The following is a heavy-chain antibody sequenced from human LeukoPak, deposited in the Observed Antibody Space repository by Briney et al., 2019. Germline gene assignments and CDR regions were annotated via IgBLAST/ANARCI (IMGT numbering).Heavy chain of an antibody. J-gene: IGHJ4*02. V-gene: IGHV4-34*01. CDR3: ARHKSSGYFHHLPYYFDY. CDR2: INHSGST. CDR1: GGSFSGYY. D-gene: IGHD3-22*01. Sequence: SETLSLTYAVYGGSFSGYYWSWIRQPAGKGLEWIGEINHSGSTNYNPSLKSRVTISVDTSKNQFSLKLSSVTAADTAVYYCARHKSSGYFHHLPYYFDYWGQGTLVTVSS.